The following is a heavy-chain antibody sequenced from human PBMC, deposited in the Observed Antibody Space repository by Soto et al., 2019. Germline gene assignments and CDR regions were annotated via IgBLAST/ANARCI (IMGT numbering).Heavy chain of an antibody. CDR1: GFTFSSYA. CDR2: VSGSGGNT. Sequence: EVQLLESGGGLVQPGGSLRLSCAASGFTFSSYAMSWVRQPPGKGLEWVSAVSGSGGNTYYTDSVKGRFTISRDNSKNTLYLRMNSLRVDDTAVYYCAKVGARYCSGGSCSPPTPFEYWGQGTLVTVSS. CDR3: AKVGARYCSGGSCSPPTPFEY. J-gene: IGHJ4*02. V-gene: IGHV3-23*01. D-gene: IGHD2-15*01.